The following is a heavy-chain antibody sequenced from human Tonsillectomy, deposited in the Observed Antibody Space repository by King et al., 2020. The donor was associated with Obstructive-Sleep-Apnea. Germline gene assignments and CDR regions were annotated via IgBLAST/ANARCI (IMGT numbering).Heavy chain of an antibody. Sequence: DVQLVESGGGLVQPGGSLRLSCAASGFTFSSYSWNWVRQAPGKGLEWGSYMSSSSSTLYYADSVKGRFTISRDNAKNSLYLQMNSLRAEDTAVYYCARVLSLDYWGQGTLVTVSS. D-gene: IGHD2/OR15-2a*01. J-gene: IGHJ4*02. CDR1: GFTFSSYS. CDR2: MSSSSSTL. CDR3: ARVLSLDY. V-gene: IGHV3-48*04.